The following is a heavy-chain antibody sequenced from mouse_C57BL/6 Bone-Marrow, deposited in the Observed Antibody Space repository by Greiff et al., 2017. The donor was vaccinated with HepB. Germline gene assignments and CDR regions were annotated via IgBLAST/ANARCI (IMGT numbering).Heavy chain of an antibody. CDR2: IYPGNSDT. J-gene: IGHJ1*03. D-gene: IGHD2-1*01. Sequence: EVQLQQSGTVLARPGASVKMSCKTSGYTFTSYWMHWVKQRPGQGLEWIGAIYPGNSDTSYNQKFKGKAKLTAVTSASTTYMELSSLTNEDSAVYYCTVSGYGNYGGYFDVWGTGTTVTVSS. V-gene: IGHV1-5*01. CDR3: TVSGYGNYGGYFDV. CDR1: GYTFTSYW.